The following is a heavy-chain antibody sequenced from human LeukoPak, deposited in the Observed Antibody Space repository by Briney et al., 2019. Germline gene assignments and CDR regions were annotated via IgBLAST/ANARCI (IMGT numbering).Heavy chain of an antibody. J-gene: IGHJ3*02. V-gene: IGHV4-38-2*02. CDR1: GYSISSGYY. D-gene: IGHD3-10*01. CDR3: AKVSGSNSALDAFDI. CDR2: IYHSGST. Sequence: NTSETLSLTCTVSGYSISSGYYWGWIRQPPGKGLEWIGSIYHSGSTYYNPSLKSRVTISVDTSKNQFSLKLSSVTAADTAVYYCAKVSGSNSALDAFDIWGQGTMVTVSS.